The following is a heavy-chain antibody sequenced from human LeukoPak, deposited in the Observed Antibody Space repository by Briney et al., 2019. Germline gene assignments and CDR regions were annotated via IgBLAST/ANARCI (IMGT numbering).Heavy chain of an antibody. CDR3: ATDGYGDYNSCFDP. D-gene: IGHD4-17*01. Sequence: ASVKVSCKVSGYTLTELSMHWVRQAPGKGLEWMGGFDPEDGETIYAQKFQGRVTMTEDTSTDTAYMELSSLRSEDTAVYYCATDGYGDYNSCFDPWGQGTLVTVSS. V-gene: IGHV1-24*01. CDR1: GYTLTELS. J-gene: IGHJ5*02. CDR2: FDPEDGET.